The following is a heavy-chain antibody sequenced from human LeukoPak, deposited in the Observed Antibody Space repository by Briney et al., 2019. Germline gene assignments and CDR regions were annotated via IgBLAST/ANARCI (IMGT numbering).Heavy chain of an antibody. Sequence: SETLSLTSTGSGGSISTYYWNWIRQPPGKGLEWIGEINHSGYTNYNPSLKSRVTISVDTSKKQFSLRLNSVTAADTAVYYCARIWPDLWGRGTLVTVSS. D-gene: IGHD3-10*01. CDR3: ARIWPDL. J-gene: IGHJ2*01. CDR1: GGSISTYY. V-gene: IGHV4-34*01. CDR2: INHSGYT.